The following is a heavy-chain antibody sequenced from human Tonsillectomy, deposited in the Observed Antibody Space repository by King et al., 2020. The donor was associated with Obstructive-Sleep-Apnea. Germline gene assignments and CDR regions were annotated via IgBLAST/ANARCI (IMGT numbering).Heavy chain of an antibody. J-gene: IGHJ4*02. D-gene: IGHD2-21*02. CDR1: GGSMSGRNW. V-gene: IGHV4-4*02. CDR2: IYHTGST. Sequence: QLQESGPGLVKPSGTLSLTCAVSGGSMSGRNWWNWVRQPPGKGLEWIGEIYHTGSTTYNPSLESRVVISVDTSKKQFSLNVTSVTAADTAVYYCARTGLSGDEPGGFDYWGQGALVTVSS. CDR3: ARTGLSGDEPGGFDY.